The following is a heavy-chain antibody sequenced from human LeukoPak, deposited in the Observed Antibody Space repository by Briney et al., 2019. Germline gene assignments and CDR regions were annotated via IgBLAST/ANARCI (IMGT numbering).Heavy chain of an antibody. CDR3: ARGRVVAWFDP. J-gene: IGHJ5*02. CDR1: GGSISSSSYY. D-gene: IGHD2-2*01. Sequence: SETLSLTCTVSGGSISSSSYYWGWIRQPPGKGLEWIGSIYYSGSTYYNPSHKSRVTISVDTSKNQFSLKLSSVTAADTAVYYCARGRVVAWFDPWGQGTLVTVSS. V-gene: IGHV4-39*07. CDR2: IYYSGST.